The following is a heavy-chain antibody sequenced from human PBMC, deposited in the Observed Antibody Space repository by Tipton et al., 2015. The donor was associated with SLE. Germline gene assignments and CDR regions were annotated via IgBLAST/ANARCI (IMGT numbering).Heavy chain of an antibody. CDR3: ATGHFDF. D-gene: IGHD7-27*01. Sequence: TLSLTCAVSGASFSANYWGWIRQPPGKGLEWIGESDQRGSTNYHLSLKSRVTISVDTSKNQFSLKLSSVTAADTAVYYCATGHFDFWGQGSLVTVSS. CDR1: GASFSANY. J-gene: IGHJ5*01. CDR2: SDQRGST. V-gene: IGHV4-34*01.